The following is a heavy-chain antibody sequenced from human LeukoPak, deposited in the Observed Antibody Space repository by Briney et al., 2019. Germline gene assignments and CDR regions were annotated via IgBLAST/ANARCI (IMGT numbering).Heavy chain of an antibody. CDR1: GGSFSGYY. CDR2: INHSGST. Sequence: SETLSLTCAVHGGSFSGYYWSWIRQPPGKGLEWIGEINHSGSTNYNPSLKSRVAISVDTSKNQFSLKLSSVTAADTAVYYCARTQGGPILDSWGQGTLVTVSS. CDR3: ARTQGGPILDS. J-gene: IGHJ4*02. V-gene: IGHV4-34*01. D-gene: IGHD2-15*01.